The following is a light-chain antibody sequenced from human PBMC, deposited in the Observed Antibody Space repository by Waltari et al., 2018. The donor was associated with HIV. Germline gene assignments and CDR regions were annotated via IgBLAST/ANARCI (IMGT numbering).Light chain of an antibody. CDR1: SSNIGSDA. V-gene: IGLV1-44*01. Sequence: QSVLTQPPSAPGTPGQRIILPCSGSSSNIGSDAVYWYQQFPGTAPKPLIFRSNQRPSGVPDRFSASKSVTSASLAISGLQSDDEADYYCATWDHELDSWVFGGGTKLTVL. CDR2: RSN. CDR3: ATWDHELDSWV. J-gene: IGLJ3*02.